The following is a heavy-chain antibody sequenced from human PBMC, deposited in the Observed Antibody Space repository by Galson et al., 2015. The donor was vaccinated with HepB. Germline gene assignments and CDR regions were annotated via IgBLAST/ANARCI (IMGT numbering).Heavy chain of an antibody. J-gene: IGHJ6*03. V-gene: IGHV6-1*01. CDR3: ARGGYFYDSSGETYCYYYYMDV. CDR1: GDSVSSNSAA. CDR2: TYYRSKWNN. Sequence: CAISGDSVSSNSAAWNWIRQSPSRGLEWLGRTYYRSKWNNDYALSVKSRITIYPDTSKNQFFLQLNSVTPEDTAVYYCARGGYFYDSSGETYCYYYYMDVWGKGTTVTVS. D-gene: IGHD3-22*01.